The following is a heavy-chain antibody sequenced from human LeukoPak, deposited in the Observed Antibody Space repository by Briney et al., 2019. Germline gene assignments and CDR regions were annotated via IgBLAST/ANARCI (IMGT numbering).Heavy chain of an antibody. CDR3: ARNHGGYVDWFDP. J-gene: IGHJ5*02. CDR1: GGSVSSGSYY. Sequence: SETLSLTCTVSGGSVSSGSYYWGWIRQPPGKGLEWIGNIYYSGSTYYNPSLKSRVTISVETSKNQFSLKLSSVTAADTAVYYCARNHGGYVDWFDPWGQGTLVTVSS. CDR2: IYYSGST. D-gene: IGHD5-12*01. V-gene: IGHV4-39*07.